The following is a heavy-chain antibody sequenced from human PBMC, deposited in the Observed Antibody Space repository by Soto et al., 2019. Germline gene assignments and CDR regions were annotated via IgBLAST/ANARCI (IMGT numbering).Heavy chain of an antibody. V-gene: IGHV4-34*01. CDR2: INHSGST. J-gene: IGHJ6*02. Sequence: NPSETLSLTCAVYGGSFSGYYWSWIRQPPGKGLEWIGEINHSGSTNYNPSLKSRVTISVDTSKNQFSLKLSSVTAADTAVYYCARHSSSWYYGRYYYYYGMDVWGQGTTVTVSS. D-gene: IGHD6-13*01. CDR3: ARHSSSWYYGRYYYYYGMDV. CDR1: GGSFSGYY.